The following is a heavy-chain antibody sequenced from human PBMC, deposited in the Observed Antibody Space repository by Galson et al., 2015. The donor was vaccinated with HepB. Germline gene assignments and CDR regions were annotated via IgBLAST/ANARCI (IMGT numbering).Heavy chain of an antibody. Sequence: SLRLSCAASGFTFRLSAIHWVRQAPGKGLEWVAVIGDDGSDKFYADSVRGRFTISRDNSKNTMFLQMNSLRPEDTAVYYCARDGGTRSSLDYWGQGTLVTVSS. J-gene: IGHJ4*02. V-gene: IGHV3-30*04. CDR3: ARDGGTRSSLDY. CDR2: IGDDGSDK. D-gene: IGHD6-6*01. CDR1: GFTFRLSA.